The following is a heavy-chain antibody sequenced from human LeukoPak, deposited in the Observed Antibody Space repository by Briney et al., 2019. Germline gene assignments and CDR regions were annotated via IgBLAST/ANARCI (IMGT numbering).Heavy chain of an antibody. CDR1: GYSFTSYW. CDR2: IYPGDSDT. CDR3: ARHGGRGRSGYYYNWFDP. V-gene: IGHV5-51*01. J-gene: IGHJ5*02. Sequence: GESLKISCKGSGYSFTSYWIGWVRQMPGKGLEWMGIIYPGDSDTRYSPSFQGQVTISADKSISTAYLQWSSLKASDTAMYYCARHGGRGRSGYYYNWFDPWGQGTLVTVSS. D-gene: IGHD3-22*01.